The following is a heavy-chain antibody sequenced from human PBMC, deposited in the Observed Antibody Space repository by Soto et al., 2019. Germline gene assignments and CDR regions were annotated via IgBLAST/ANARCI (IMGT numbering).Heavy chain of an antibody. J-gene: IGHJ4*02. CDR1: GFTLSSYW. CDR2: INTDGSAT. CDR3: VRGYSDY. Sequence: GGSLRLSCAASGFTLSSYWMHWVRQVPGQGLVWVSRINTDGSATNYADSVKGRFTMSRDNARNTMYLQMNSLRAEDTAVYYCVRGYSDYWGQGTLVTVSS. D-gene: IGHD1-26*01. V-gene: IGHV3-74*01.